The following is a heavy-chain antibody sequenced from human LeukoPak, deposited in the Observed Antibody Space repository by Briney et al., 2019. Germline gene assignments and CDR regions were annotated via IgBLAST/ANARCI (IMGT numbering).Heavy chain of an antibody. CDR2: ISGSGGST. D-gene: IGHD3-22*01. CDR1: GFTFSSYA. Sequence: GGSLRLSCAASGFTFSSYAMSWVRQAPGKGLEWVSAISGSGGSTYYADSVKGRFTISRDNSKNTLYLQMNSLRAEDTAVYYCTKRLDSSGYYYAPDYWGQGTLVAVSS. J-gene: IGHJ4*02. V-gene: IGHV3-23*01. CDR3: TKRLDSSGYYYAPDY.